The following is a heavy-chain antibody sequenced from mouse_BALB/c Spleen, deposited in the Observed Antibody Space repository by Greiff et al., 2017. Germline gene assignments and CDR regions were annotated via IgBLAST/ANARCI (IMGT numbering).Heavy chain of an antibody. CDR2: IYPYNGGT. CDR1: GYTFTDYN. J-gene: IGHJ1*01. Sequence: EVQLQQPGAELVKPGASVKISCKASGYTFTDYNMHWVKQSHGKSLEWIGYIYPYNGGTGYNQKFKSKATLTVDNSSSTAYMELRSLTSEDSAVYYCARPGLPDWYFDVWGAGTTVTVSS. V-gene: IGHV1S29*02. CDR3: ARPGLPDWYFDV.